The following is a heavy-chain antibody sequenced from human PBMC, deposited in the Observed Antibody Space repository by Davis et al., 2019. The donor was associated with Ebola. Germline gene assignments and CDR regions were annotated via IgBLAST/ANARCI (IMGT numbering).Heavy chain of an antibody. CDR1: GGTFSSYA. CDR2: IIPIFGTA. J-gene: IGHJ3*02. CDR3: AKAAPGPGYVDAFDI. V-gene: IGHV1-69*13. D-gene: IGHD5-12*01. Sequence: SVKVSCKASGGTFSSYAISWVRQAPGQGLEWMGGIIPIFGTANYAQKFQGRVTITADESTSTAYMELSSLRSEDTAVYYCAKAAPGPGYVDAFDIWGQGTMVTVSS.